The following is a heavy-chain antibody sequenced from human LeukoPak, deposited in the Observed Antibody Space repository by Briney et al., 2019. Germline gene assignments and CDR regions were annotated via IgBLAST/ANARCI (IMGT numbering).Heavy chain of an antibody. J-gene: IGHJ3*02. CDR1: GGSFSGYY. CDR2: INHSGST. Sequence: SETLSLTCAVYGGSFSGYYWSWIRQPPGKGLEWIGEINHSGSTNYNPSLKSRVTISVDTSKNQLSLKLSSVTAADTAVYYCARGDSPSGGAFDIWGQGTMVTVSS. D-gene: IGHD3-22*01. CDR3: ARGDSPSGGAFDI. V-gene: IGHV4-34*01.